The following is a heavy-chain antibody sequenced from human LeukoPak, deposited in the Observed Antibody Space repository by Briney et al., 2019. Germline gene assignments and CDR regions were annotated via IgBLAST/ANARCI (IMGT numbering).Heavy chain of an antibody. V-gene: IGHV4-59*08. Sequence: SETLSLTCTVSGGSISSYYWSWIRQPPGKGREWIGYIYYSGSNNYNLSLKSRVTISVDTSKNQFSLKLSSVTAADTAVYYCERLAYCGGDCYLGGYFQHWGPGTLVTVSS. CDR2: IYYSGSN. D-gene: IGHD2-21*02. CDR3: ERLAYCGGDCYLGGYFQH. J-gene: IGHJ1*01. CDR1: GGSISSYY.